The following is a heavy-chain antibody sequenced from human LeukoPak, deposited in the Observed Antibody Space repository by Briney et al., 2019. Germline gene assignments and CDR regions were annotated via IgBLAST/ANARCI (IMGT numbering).Heavy chain of an antibody. V-gene: IGHV3-23*01. J-gene: IGHJ4*02. CDR1: GFTFSNYG. CDR2: INTDGAKT. Sequence: PGGSLRLSCAASGFTFSNYGMSWVRQAPGKGPECVSSINTDGAKTYHEDSVKGRFSISRDNSKNTLILQMNSLRVDDTAVYYCAKHLPNLGLDYWGQGILVTVSS. CDR3: AKHLPNLGLDY.